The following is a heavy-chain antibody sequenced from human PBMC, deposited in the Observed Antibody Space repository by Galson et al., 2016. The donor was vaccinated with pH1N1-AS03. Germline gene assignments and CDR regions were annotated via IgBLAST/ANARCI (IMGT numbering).Heavy chain of an antibody. J-gene: IGHJ4*02. D-gene: IGHD6-13*01. CDR3: ARWDSSTRYNFDY. V-gene: IGHV4-34*01. CDR2: IHHTGIT. Sequence: WIAEIHHTGITNYNPSLKSRVTISLDTSNNQFSLKMTSVTAADTAVYYCARWDSSTRYNFDYWGQGTLVTVSS.